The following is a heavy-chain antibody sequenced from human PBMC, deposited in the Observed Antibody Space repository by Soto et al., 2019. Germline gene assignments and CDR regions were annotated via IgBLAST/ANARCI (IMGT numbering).Heavy chain of an antibody. Sequence: SETLSLTCAVYGGSFSGYYWSWIRQPPGKGLEWIGEINHSGSTNYNPSLKSRVTISVDTSKNQFSLKLSSVTAADTAVYYCAGEYCSSTSCYALGYWGQGTLVTVSS. CDR3: AGEYCSSTSCYALGY. CDR2: INHSGST. CDR1: GGSFSGYY. D-gene: IGHD2-2*01. J-gene: IGHJ4*02. V-gene: IGHV4-34*01.